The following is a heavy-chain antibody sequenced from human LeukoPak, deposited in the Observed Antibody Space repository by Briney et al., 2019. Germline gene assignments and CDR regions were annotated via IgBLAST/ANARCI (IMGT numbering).Heavy chain of an antibody. V-gene: IGHV3-21*01. CDR3: AKDFSVYHYDSRVLDY. CDR1: GFTVSSNE. CDR2: ISTSSSSSYI. D-gene: IGHD3-22*01. Sequence: PGGSLRLSCAASGFTVSSNEMSWVRQAPGKGLEWVSSISTSSSSSYIYYADSVTGRFTISRDNAKNSLYLQMNRLRAEDTAVYYCAKDFSVYHYDSRVLDYWGQGTLVTVSS. J-gene: IGHJ4*02.